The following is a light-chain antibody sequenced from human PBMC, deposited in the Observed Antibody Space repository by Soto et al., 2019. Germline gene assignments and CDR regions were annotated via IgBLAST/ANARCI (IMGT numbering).Light chain of an antibody. CDR1: QSVGNN. Sequence: EVVLTQSPATLSLSPGERATLSCRARQSVGNNLVWYQQKPGQAPRLLIYGASIRATGVPATFSGGGSGTEFTLSISSLQSEHLGVYYCQQDSSWPLTFGGGTKVDIK. CDR3: QQDSSWPLT. V-gene: IGKV3-15*01. CDR2: GAS. J-gene: IGKJ4*01.